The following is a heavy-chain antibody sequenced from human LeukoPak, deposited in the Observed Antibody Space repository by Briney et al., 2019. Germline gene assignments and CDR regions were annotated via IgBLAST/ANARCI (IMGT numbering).Heavy chain of an antibody. D-gene: IGHD3-10*01. CDR3: ARGSSFFASGTYCDY. V-gene: IGHV3-7*01. J-gene: IGHJ4*02. CDR2: IRRDGGQR. CDR1: GFTFNRYY. Sequence: GGSLRLSCAASGFTFNRYYMSWVRQAPGKGLEWVAHIRRDGGQRYYVDSVKGRFTISRDNAKNSMLLQMDSLRDEDTAVYYCARGSSFFASGTYCDYWGQGTLVTVSS.